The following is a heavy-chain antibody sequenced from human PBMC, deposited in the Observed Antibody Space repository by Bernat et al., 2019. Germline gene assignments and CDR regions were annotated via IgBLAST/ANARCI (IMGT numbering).Heavy chain of an antibody. CDR2: IIPIFGTA. Sequence: QVQLVQSGAEVKKPGASVKVSCKASGYTFSSYAISWVRQAPGQGLEWMGGIIPIFGTANYAQKFQGRVTITADESTSTAYMELSSLRSEDTAVYYCARLPDIVLVPAAISDAFDIWGQGTMVTVSS. D-gene: IGHD2-2*01. CDR1: GYTFSSYA. CDR3: ARLPDIVLVPAAISDAFDI. V-gene: IGHV1-69*13. J-gene: IGHJ3*02.